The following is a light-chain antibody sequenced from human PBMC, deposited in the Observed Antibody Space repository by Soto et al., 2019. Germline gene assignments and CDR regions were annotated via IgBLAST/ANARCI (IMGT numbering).Light chain of an antibody. CDR3: QQYNSYSWT. J-gene: IGKJ1*01. CDR2: GAS. Sequence: EKVMTQSPAPPSLSPGERATLPCRASQSVSSNLAWYQQKPGQAPRLLIYGASTRATGIPSRFSGSGSGTEFTLNISSLQPDDFATYYCQQYNSYSWTFGQGTKVDIK. V-gene: IGKV3-15*01. CDR1: QSVSSN.